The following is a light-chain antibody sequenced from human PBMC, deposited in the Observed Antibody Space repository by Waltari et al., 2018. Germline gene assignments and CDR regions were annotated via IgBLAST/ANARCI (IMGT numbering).Light chain of an antibody. CDR2: WAS. CDR3: QQYYSTPRT. J-gene: IGKJ1*01. V-gene: IGKV4-1*01. CDR1: PSVLYSSHNKNY. Sequence: DIVMTQSPDSLAVSLGERATIHCTSSPSVLYSSHNKNYLAWYQQKPGQPPKLLIYWASTRESGVPDRFSGSGSGTDFTLTISSLQAEDVAVYYCQQYYSTPRTFGQGTKVEIK.